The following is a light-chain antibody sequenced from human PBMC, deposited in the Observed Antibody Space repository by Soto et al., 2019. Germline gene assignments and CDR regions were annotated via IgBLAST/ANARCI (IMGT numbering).Light chain of an antibody. CDR3: SSYTSSTLYV. CDR1: SSDVGGYNY. V-gene: IGLV2-14*01. CDR2: DVS. Sequence: QSALTHPASVSGSPGQSITISCTGTSSDVGGYNYVSWYQQHPGKAPKLMIYDVSNRPSGVSNRFSGSKSGNTASLTISGLQAEDEADYYCSSYTSSTLYVFGNGTKVTVL. J-gene: IGLJ1*01.